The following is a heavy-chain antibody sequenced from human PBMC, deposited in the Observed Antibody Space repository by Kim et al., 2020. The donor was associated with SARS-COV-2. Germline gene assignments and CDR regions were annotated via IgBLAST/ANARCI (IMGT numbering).Heavy chain of an antibody. J-gene: IGHJ6*02. D-gene: IGHD3-16*02. Sequence: RNSPSFQSQVTVSADKSISTAYLQWSSLKASDTAMYYCARQPRFSFGMDVWGQGTTVTVSS. CDR3: ARQPRFSFGMDV. V-gene: IGHV5-51*01.